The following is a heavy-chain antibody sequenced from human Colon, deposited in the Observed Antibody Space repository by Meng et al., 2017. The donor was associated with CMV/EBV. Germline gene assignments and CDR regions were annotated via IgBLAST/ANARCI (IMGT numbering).Heavy chain of an antibody. V-gene: IGHV3-23*03. Sequence: GESLKISCAASGFTFRNHAMSWVRQAPGKGLEWVSVIYAGGRSTYLADSVKGRFIVSRDNAKSTLFLQINGLGAEDTAIYYCARDVASNGWYNDYWGQGTLVTVSS. CDR2: IYAGGRST. J-gene: IGHJ4*02. CDR1: GFTFRNHA. CDR3: ARDVASNGWYNDY. D-gene: IGHD6-19*01.